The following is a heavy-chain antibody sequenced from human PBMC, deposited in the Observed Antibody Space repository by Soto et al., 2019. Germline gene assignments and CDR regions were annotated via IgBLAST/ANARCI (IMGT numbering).Heavy chain of an antibody. V-gene: IGHV3-74*01. CDR2: INPDGSAT. Sequence: GGSLRLSCAASGFTFSSYWMHWVRQAPGKGLVWVSRINPDGSATNYADSVKGRFTISRDNSKNTLYLQMDSLRAEDTAVYYCAKGEVRGIIPSYFDYWGLGTLVTVSS. CDR3: AKGEVRGIIPSYFDY. D-gene: IGHD3-10*01. J-gene: IGHJ4*02. CDR1: GFTFSSYW.